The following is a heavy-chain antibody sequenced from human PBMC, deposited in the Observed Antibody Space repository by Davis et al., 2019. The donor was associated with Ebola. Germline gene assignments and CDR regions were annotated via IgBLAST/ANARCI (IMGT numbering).Heavy chain of an antibody. Sequence: GESLKISCAASGFTFSRSGMSWVRQTPGKGLEWVSTISGTGSSIYYADSVKGRFTISRDNSKNTLYLQMNSLRAEDTALYYCAKDPYSSSWYYFDYWGQGTLVTVSS. D-gene: IGHD6-13*01. CDR3: AKDPYSSSWYYFDY. CDR2: ISGTGSSI. CDR1: GFTFSRSG. J-gene: IGHJ4*02. V-gene: IGHV3-23*01.